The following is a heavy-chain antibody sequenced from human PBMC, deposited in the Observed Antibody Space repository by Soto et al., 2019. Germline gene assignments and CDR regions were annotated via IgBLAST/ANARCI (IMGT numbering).Heavy chain of an antibody. CDR2: IIPIFGTA. D-gene: IGHD5-12*01. Sequence: ASVKVSCKASGGTFSSYAISWVRQAPGQGLEWMGGIIPIFGTANYAQKFQGRVTITADESTSTAYMELSSLRSEDTAVYYCAKAGLPRGGRWLQKEEYYYYYYGMDVWGQGTTVTVSS. CDR1: GGTFSSYA. V-gene: IGHV1-69*13. CDR3: AKAGLPRGGRWLQKEEYYYYYYGMDV. J-gene: IGHJ6*02.